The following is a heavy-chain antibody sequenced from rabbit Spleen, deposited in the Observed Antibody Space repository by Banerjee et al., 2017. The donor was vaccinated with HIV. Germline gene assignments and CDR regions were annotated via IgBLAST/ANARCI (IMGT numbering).Heavy chain of an antibody. CDR2: IDPFFGTT. Sequence: QSLEESGGGLVKPGGTLTLTCTVSGVDFSSYYYMCWVRQAPGKGLEWIGYIDPFFGTTYYANWVNGRFTISNDNAQNTVFLQMTSLTVADTATYFCARDLDNVIGWNFGWWGPGTLVTVS. V-gene: IGHV1S43*01. CDR1: GVDFSSYYY. D-gene: IGHD1-1*01. J-gene: IGHJ4*01. CDR3: ARDLDNVIGWNFGW.